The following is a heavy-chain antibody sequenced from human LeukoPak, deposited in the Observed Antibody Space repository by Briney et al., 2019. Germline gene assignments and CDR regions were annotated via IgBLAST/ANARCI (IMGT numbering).Heavy chain of an antibody. V-gene: IGHV1-2*02. CDR2: INPNSGGT. J-gene: IGHJ4*02. D-gene: IGHD6-13*01. Sequence: ASVKVSCKASGYTFTGYYMHWVRQAPGQGLEWMGWINPNSGGTNYAQKFQGRVTMTRDTSISTAYMELSRLRSDDTAVYYCARAPIAAAGTSFDYWGQGTLVTVSS. CDR3: ARAPIAAAGTSFDY. CDR1: GYTFTGYY.